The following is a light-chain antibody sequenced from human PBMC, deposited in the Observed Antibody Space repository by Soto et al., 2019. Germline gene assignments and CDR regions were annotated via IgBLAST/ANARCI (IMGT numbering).Light chain of an antibody. J-gene: IGKJ1*01. V-gene: IGKV1-16*01. CDR2: DAS. Sequence: DIQMTQSPSSLSASVGDRVTITCRASQGISSFLAWFQQKPGKAPKSLIYDASTLQSGVSSRFSGSGSDTHFTLTISSLQPEDFANYYCQQYHSYPASFGQGTKVAIK. CDR3: QQYHSYPAS. CDR1: QGISSF.